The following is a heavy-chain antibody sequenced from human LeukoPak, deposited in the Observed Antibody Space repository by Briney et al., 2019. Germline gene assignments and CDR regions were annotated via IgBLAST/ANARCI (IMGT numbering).Heavy chain of an antibody. V-gene: IGHV3-23*01. Sequence: GGSLRLSCAASGFTFSSYAMSWVRQTPGKGLEWVSGINDGGDNTEYADSVKGRFTISRDNSKNMLYSQMNSLRAEDTGVYYCAKKSGGSFPFDYWGQGTLVTVSS. D-gene: IGHD1-26*01. CDR1: GFTFSSYA. J-gene: IGHJ4*02. CDR2: INDGGDNT. CDR3: AKKSGGSFPFDY.